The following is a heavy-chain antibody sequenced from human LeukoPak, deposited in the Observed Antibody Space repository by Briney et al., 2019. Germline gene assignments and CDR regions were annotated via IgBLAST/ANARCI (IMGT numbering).Heavy chain of an antibody. CDR2: INAGNGNT. CDR3: ARSITMVRGVIGNFDY. J-gene: IGHJ4*02. D-gene: IGHD3-10*01. V-gene: IGHV1-3*01. CDR1: GYTFTSYA. Sequence: ASVKVSCKASGYTFTSYAMHWVRQAPGQRLEWMGWINAGNGNTKYSQKFQGRVTITRDTSASTAYMELSSLRSEDTAVYYCARSITMVRGVIGNFDYWGQGTLVTVSS.